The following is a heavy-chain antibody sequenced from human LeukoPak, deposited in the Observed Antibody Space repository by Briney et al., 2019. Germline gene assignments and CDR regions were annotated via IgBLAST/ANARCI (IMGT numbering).Heavy chain of an antibody. J-gene: IGHJ4*02. CDR3: ARGSRNYNFDY. CDR2: ISVSGGST. Sequence: GGSLRLSCAAPGFTLSSYAMSWVRQAPGKGLEWVSVISVSGGSTYYVDAAKGRFTISRDNSKNTVYLEMNSPRAEDTAVYYCARGSRNYNFDYWGQGTLVTVSS. D-gene: IGHD2-15*01. V-gene: IGHV3-23*01. CDR1: GFTLSSYA.